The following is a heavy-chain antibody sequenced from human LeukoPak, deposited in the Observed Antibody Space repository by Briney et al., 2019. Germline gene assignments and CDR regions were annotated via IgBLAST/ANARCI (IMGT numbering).Heavy chain of an antibody. D-gene: IGHD3-3*01. CDR2: IYYSGST. V-gene: IGHV4-39*01. CDR1: GGSVSSSSYY. J-gene: IGHJ6*03. CDR3: ARQVNDFWSAPYYYYYMDV. Sequence: PSETLSLTCTVSGGSVSSSSYYWGWIRQPPGKGLEWIGSIYYSGSTYYNPSLKSRVTISVDTSKNQFSLKLSSVTAADTAVYYCARQVNDFWSAPYYYYYMDVWGKGTTVTVSS.